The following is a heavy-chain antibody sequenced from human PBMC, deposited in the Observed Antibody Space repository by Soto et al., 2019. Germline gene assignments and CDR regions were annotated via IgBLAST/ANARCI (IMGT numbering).Heavy chain of an antibody. J-gene: IGHJ4*02. D-gene: IGHD3-22*01. Sequence: GESLRLSCAASGFTFSSYAMSWVRHAPGKGLEWVSAISGSGGSTYYADSVKGRFTISRDNSKNTLYLQMNSLRAEDTAVYYCAKAPMIAVVGRFDYWGQGTLVTVSS. CDR1: GFTFSSYA. V-gene: IGHV3-23*01. CDR2: ISGSGGST. CDR3: AKAPMIAVVGRFDY.